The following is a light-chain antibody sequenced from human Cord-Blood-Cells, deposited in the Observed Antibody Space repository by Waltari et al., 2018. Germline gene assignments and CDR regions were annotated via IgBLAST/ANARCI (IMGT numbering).Light chain of an antibody. CDR3: QAWDSSTYVV. J-gene: IGLJ2*01. Sequence: SYELTQPPSVSVSPGQTASITCSGDNSGDKYACWYQQKPGQSPVLVIYQDSKRPAGIPGRLSGSNSGNTATLTISGTQAMDEADYYCQAWDSSTYVVFGGGTKLTVL. CDR1: NSGDKY. CDR2: QDS. V-gene: IGLV3-1*01.